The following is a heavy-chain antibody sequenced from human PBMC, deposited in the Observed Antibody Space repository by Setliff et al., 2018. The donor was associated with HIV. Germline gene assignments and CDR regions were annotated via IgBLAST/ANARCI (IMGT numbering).Heavy chain of an antibody. Sequence: SETLSLTCAVYGGSFSGYYWSWIRQPPGKGLECIGEINHSGSTNHNPSLKSRVTISVDTSKKQFSLRLSSVTAADTAVYYCARAGDGSPFYYYYYMDVWGKGTTVTVS. V-gene: IGHV4-34*01. J-gene: IGHJ6*03. D-gene: IGHD1-26*01. CDR3: ARAGDGSPFYYYYYMDV. CDR2: INHSGST. CDR1: GGSFSGYY.